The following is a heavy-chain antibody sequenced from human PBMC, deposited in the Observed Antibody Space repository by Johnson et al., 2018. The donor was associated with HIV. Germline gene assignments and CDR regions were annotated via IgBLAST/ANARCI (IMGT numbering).Heavy chain of an antibody. CDR3: ARAPYNWNSGLFDM. J-gene: IGHJ3*02. CDR2: ISSSGSDI. Sequence: VQLVESGGGVVQPGGSLRLSCAASGFTFSSYGMHWVRQAPGKGLEWLSYISSSGSDIFYADSVKGRFTISRDNGKNSVFLQMNSLTAEDTAVFYCARAPYNWNSGLFDMWGQGTSVSVSS. CDR1: GFTFSSYG. D-gene: IGHD1-7*01. V-gene: IGHV3-21*05.